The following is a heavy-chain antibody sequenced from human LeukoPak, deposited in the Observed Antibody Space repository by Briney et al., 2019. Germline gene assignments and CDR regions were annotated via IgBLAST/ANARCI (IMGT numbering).Heavy chain of an antibody. V-gene: IGHV1-46*01. Sequence: ASVKVSCKASGYTFTSYYMHWVRQAPGQGLEWMGIINPSGGSTSYAQKFQGRVTMTRDTSTSTVYMELSSLRSEDTAVYYCARVTYYYDSSAYHNYFDYWGQGTLVTVSS. D-gene: IGHD3-22*01. CDR1: GYTFTSYY. CDR2: INPSGGST. J-gene: IGHJ4*02. CDR3: ARVTYYYDSSAYHNYFDY.